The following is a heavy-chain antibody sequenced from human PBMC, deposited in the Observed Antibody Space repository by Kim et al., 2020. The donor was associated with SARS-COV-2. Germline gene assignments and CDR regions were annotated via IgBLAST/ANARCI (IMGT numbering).Heavy chain of an antibody. V-gene: IGHV4-59*08. CDR1: GGSISSYY. D-gene: IGHD6-19*01. Sequence: SETLSLTCTVSGGSISSYYWTWIRQPPGKGLECIGYIYYTGSTNYNPSLKSRVTISIDTSKNQFSLKLSSVTAADTAVYYCARQYGYSSAWYDYWGHGTLVTVSS. J-gene: IGHJ4*01. CDR2: IYYTGST. CDR3: ARQYGYSSAWYDY.